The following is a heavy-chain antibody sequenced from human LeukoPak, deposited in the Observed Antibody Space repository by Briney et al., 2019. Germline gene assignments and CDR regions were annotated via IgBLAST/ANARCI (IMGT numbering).Heavy chain of an antibody. CDR2: ISAYNGNT. D-gene: IGHD3-22*01. CDR1: GYTFTSCG. J-gene: IGHJ4*02. V-gene: IGHV1-18*01. Sequence: ASVKVSCKASGYTFTSCGISWVRQAPGQGLEWMGWISAYNGNTNYAQKLQGRVTMTTDTSTSTAYMELRSLRSDDTAVYYCARETIYYYDSSGYSDWGQGTLVTVSS. CDR3: ARETIYYYDSSGYSD.